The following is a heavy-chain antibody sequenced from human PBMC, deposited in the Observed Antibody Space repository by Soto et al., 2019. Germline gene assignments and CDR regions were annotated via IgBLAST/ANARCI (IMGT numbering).Heavy chain of an antibody. CDR3: ARGITLPTPLDY. J-gene: IGHJ4*02. Sequence: SEKVSCNASGGTFSSYAISWVRQAPGQRLEWMGWIIPIFGTANYAQKFQGRVTITADESASTAYMELSSLRSEDTAVYYCARGITLPTPLDYWGQGTLVTVSS. V-gene: IGHV1-69*13. D-gene: IGHD1-20*01. CDR1: GGTFSSYA. CDR2: IIPIFGTA.